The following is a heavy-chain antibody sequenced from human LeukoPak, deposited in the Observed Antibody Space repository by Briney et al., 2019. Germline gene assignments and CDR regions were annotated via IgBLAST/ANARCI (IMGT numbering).Heavy chain of an antibody. CDR2: ICSGGST. CDR1: GFTVSSNY. CDR3: AREGYCSSTSCYTLGDAFDI. Sequence: GGSLRLSCAASGFTVSSNYMSWVRQAPGKGLEWVSVICSGGSTYYADSVKGRFTISRDNSKNTLYLQMNSLRAEDTAVYYCAREGYCSSTSCYTLGDAFDIWGQGTMVTVSS. D-gene: IGHD2-2*02. V-gene: IGHV3-53*01. J-gene: IGHJ3*02.